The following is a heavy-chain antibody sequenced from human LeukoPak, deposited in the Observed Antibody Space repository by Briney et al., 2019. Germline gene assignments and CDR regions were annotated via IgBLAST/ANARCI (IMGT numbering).Heavy chain of an antibody. CDR1: GFTFSSYS. V-gene: IGHV3-21*01. Sequence: GGSLRLSCAASGFTFSSYSMNWVRQAPEEGLEWVSSISSSSSYIYYADSVKGRFTISRDNSKNTLYLQMNSLRAEDTAVYYCAKGFRGIWFGELLPDWWGQGTLVTVSS. CDR3: AKGFRGIWFGELLPDW. CDR2: ISSSSSYI. D-gene: IGHD3-10*01. J-gene: IGHJ4*02.